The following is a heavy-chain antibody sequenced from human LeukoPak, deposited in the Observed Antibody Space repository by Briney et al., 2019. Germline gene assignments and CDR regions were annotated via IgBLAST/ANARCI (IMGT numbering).Heavy chain of an antibody. Sequence: NPSGGSPTYAQKFQGRVTMTRDTSTSTVYMELSSLRSDDTAVYYCARVGSVDTSGYYDYWGQGTLVTVSS. V-gene: IGHV1-46*01. CDR2: NPSGGSP. J-gene: IGHJ4*02. CDR3: ARVGSVDTSGYYDY. D-gene: IGHD3-22*01.